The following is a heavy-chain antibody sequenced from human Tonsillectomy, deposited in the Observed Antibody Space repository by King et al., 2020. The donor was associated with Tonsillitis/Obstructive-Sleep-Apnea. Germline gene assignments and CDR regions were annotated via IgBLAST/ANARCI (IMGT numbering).Heavy chain of an antibody. D-gene: IGHD3-3*01. Sequence: QLVQSGAEVKKPGASVKVSCKASGYTFTSYAMHWVRQAPGQRLEWMGWINAGNGNTKYSQKFQGRVTITRDTSASTAYMELSSLRSEDTAVYYCARDLVVLPLFGVGRGGLWDYWGQGTLVTVSS. CDR3: ARDLVVLPLFGVGRGGLWDY. J-gene: IGHJ4*02. V-gene: IGHV1-3*01. CDR2: INAGNGNT. CDR1: GYTFTSYA.